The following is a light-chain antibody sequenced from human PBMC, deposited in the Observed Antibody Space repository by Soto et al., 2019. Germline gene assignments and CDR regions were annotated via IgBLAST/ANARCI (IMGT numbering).Light chain of an antibody. CDR3: QQYNSYSEA. CDR2: EAS. V-gene: IGKV1-5*03. J-gene: IGKJ1*01. CDR1: HTISSW. Sequence: DIQMTQSPSTLSAYVGDRVTITCRARHTISSWLAWYQQKPGKAPKLLIYEASTLKSGVPSRFSGSGSGTEFTLTISSLQPDDFATYYCQQYNSYSEAFGQGTKVDIK.